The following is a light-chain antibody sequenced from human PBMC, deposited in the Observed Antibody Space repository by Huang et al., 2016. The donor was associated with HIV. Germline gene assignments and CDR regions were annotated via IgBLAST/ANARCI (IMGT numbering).Light chain of an antibody. J-gene: IGKJ3*01. CDR1: QSVSTR. CDR3: QQYNTFT. V-gene: IGKV1-5*03. Sequence: DIQMTQSPSTLSAAIGDRVTITCRASQSVSTRLAWYQQKPGKAPRLLIQEASSLESEVPSRFSGSGSGTEFTLNISSLQPDDSATYSCQQYNTFTFGPGTKVDI. CDR2: EAS.